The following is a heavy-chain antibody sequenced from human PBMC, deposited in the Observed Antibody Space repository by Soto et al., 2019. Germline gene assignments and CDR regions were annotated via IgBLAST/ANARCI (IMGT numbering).Heavy chain of an antibody. Sequence: PGGSLRLSCAASGFTFDDYAMHWVRQAPGKGLEWVSGVSWNSGSIGYADSVKGRFTISRDNAKNSLYLQMNSLRAEDTALYYCAKDMIGKDVETDYLGWFDPWGQGTLVTVSS. CDR1: GFTFDDYA. D-gene: IGHD1-1*01. CDR3: AKDMIGKDVETDYLGWFDP. CDR2: VSWNSGSI. V-gene: IGHV3-9*01. J-gene: IGHJ5*02.